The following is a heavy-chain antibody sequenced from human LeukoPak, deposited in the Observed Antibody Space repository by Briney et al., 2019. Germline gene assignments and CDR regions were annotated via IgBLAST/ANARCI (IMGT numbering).Heavy chain of an antibody. D-gene: IGHD3-22*01. V-gene: IGHV4-39*01. Sequence: PSETLSLTCTVSGGSISSSSYYWGWIRQPPGKGLEWIGSIYYSGSTYYNPSLKSRVTISVDTSKNQSSLKLSSVTAADTAVYYCARPDPHYYDSSGNAFDIWGQGTMVTVSS. CDR3: ARPDPHYYDSSGNAFDI. CDR1: GGSISSSSYY. J-gene: IGHJ3*02. CDR2: IYYSGST.